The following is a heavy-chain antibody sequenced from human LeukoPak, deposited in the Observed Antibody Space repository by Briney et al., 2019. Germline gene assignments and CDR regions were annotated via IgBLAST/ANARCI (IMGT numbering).Heavy chain of an antibody. D-gene: IGHD6-19*01. J-gene: IGHJ4*02. CDR2: VSGTSEYI. CDR3: ARWYSSGWYSDY. CDR1: GFSFSTYS. V-gene: IGHV3-21*06. Sequence: GGSLRLSCAASGFSFSTYSMIWVRQAPGKGLERVSSVSGTSEYIYYADSVRGRFTISRDNAKNTAYLQMNSLRAEDTAVYYCARWYSSGWYSDYWGQGTLVTVSS.